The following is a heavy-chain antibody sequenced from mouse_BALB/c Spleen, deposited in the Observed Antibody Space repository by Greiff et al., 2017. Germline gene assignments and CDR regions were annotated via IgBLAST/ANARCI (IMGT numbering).Heavy chain of an antibody. Sequence: EVQLVESGGGLVQPGGSRKLSCAASGFTFSSFGMHWVRQAPEKGLEWVAYISSGSSTIYYADTVKGRFTISRDNPKNTLFLQMTSLRSEDTAMYYCARSGGYDVGSLDYWGQGTSVTVSS. J-gene: IGHJ4*01. CDR2: ISSGSSTI. CDR1: GFTFSSFG. CDR3: ARSGGYDVGSLDY. D-gene: IGHD2-14*01. V-gene: IGHV5-17*02.